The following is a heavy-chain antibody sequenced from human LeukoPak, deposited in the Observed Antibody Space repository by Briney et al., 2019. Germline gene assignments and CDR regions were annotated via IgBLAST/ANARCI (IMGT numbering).Heavy chain of an antibody. J-gene: IGHJ5*02. Sequence: PSETLSLTCTVSGGSISSYYWSWIRQPPGKGLEWIGYIYYSGSTNYNPSLKSRVTISVDTSKNQFSLKLSSVTAADTAVYYCAAGWGDGWFDPWGQGTLVTVSS. D-gene: IGHD7-27*01. CDR3: AAGWGDGWFDP. CDR1: GGSISSYY. CDR2: IYYSGST. V-gene: IGHV4-59*08.